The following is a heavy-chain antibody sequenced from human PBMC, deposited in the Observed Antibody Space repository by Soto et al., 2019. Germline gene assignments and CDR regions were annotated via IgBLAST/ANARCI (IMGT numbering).Heavy chain of an antibody. J-gene: IGHJ4*02. V-gene: IGHV3-21*01. CDR1: GFTFSSYS. CDR3: ARDLGFGEFDYFDP. CDR2: ISSSSSYI. Sequence: GGSLRLSCAASGFTFSSYSMNWVRQAPGKGLEWVSSISSSSSYIYYADSVKGRFTISRDNAKNSLYLQMNSLRAEDTAVYYCARDLGFGEFDYFDPWGQGTLVTVSS. D-gene: IGHD3-10*01.